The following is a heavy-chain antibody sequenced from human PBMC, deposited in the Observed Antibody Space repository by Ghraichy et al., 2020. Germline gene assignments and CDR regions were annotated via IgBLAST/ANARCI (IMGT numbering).Heavy chain of an antibody. D-gene: IGHD1-1*01. CDR1: GFTFGTFA. CDR2: FSVTGIT. J-gene: IGHJ4*02. CDR3: GKGGFGNAPDY. V-gene: IGHV3-23*01. Sequence: GGSLRLSCAASGFTFGTFAMSWVRQAPGKGLEWVSAFSVTGITHYADSVKGRFTISGDNSKNMLYLQMNSLRAEDAAVYYCGKGGFGNAPDYWGQGTLVTVS.